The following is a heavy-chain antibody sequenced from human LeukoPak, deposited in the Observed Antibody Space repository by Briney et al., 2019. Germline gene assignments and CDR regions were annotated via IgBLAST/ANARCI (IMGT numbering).Heavy chain of an antibody. CDR2: IYYSGST. CDR3: ARSSIVVLPAALKVYYYYMDV. D-gene: IGHD2-2*01. V-gene: IGHV4-59*12. Sequence: KASQTLSLTCTVSGGSISSYYWSWIRQPPGKGLEWIGYIYYSGSTNYNPSLKSRVTMSLDTSKNQFSLRLSSVTAADTAVYYCARSSIVVLPAALKVYYYYMDVWGKGTTVTVSS. CDR1: GGSISSYY. J-gene: IGHJ6*03.